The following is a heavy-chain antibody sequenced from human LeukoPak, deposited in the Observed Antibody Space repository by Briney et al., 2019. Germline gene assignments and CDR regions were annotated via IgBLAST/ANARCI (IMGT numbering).Heavy chain of an antibody. J-gene: IGHJ3*02. CDR1: GFTFSNYG. CDR3: AKDIEGYYYDSSGYTHTHDAFDI. D-gene: IGHD3-22*01. V-gene: IGHV3-30*18. CDR2: ISDDGSNK. Sequence: GRSLRLSCAASGFTFSNYGMHWVRQAPGKGLEWVAVISDDGSNKYYADSVKGRFTTSRDNSKNTLYLQMNSLRAEDTAVYYCAKDIEGYYYDSSGYTHTHDAFDIWGQGTLVTASS.